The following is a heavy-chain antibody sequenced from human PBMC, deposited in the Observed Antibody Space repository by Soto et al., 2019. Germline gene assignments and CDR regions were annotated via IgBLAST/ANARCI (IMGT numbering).Heavy chain of an antibody. Sequence: GSLRLSCAASGFTFISYAIICFRQSAFKWLEWVSAISGSGGSTYYADSVKGRFTISRDNSKNTLYLQMNSLRAEDTAVYYCVKVHSSGWYPGRADYYYYGMDVWGQGTTVTVSS. V-gene: IGHV3-23*01. CDR2: ISGSGGST. CDR3: VKVHSSGWYPGRADYYYYGMDV. D-gene: IGHD6-19*01. J-gene: IGHJ6*02. CDR1: GFTFISYA.